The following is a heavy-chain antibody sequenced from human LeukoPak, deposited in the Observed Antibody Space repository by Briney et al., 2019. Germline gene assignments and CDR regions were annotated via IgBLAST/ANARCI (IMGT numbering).Heavy chain of an antibody. CDR3: AREATITGWGVGRWDYGMDV. D-gene: IGHD5-24*01. V-gene: IGHV1-46*01. CDR2: INPSGGST. Sequence: ASVKVSCKASRYTFTSYYMHWVRQAPGQGLEWMGIINPSGGSTSYAQKFQGRVTMTRDTSTSTVYMELSSLRSEDTAVYYCAREATITGWGVGRWDYGMDVWGQGTTVTVSS. J-gene: IGHJ6*02. CDR1: RYTFTSYY.